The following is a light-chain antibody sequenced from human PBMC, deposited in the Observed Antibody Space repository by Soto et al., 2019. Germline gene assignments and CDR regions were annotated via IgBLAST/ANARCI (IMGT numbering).Light chain of an antibody. J-gene: IGLJ1*01. CDR2: EVR. V-gene: IGLV2-14*01. CDR1: SSDVGAYNF. Sequence: QSALTQPASVSGSPGQSITISCTGTSSDVGAYNFVSWYQQHPGKAPKVIIFEVRKRPSGVSNRFSGSKSGDTASLTISGLQAEDEADYYCSSYRSSTTFVFGTGTKVTVL. CDR3: SSYRSSTTFV.